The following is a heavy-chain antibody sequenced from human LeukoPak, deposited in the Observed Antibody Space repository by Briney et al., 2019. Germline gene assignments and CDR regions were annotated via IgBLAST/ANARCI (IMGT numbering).Heavy chain of an antibody. J-gene: IGHJ5*02. CDR2: ISSSSSYI. Sequence: GGSLRLSCAASGFTFSRYSMNWVRQAPGKGLEWVSSISSSSSYIYYADSVKGRFTISRDNAKNSLYLQMDSLRAEDTAVYYCAREAVGGFDPWGQGTLVTVSS. CDR3: AREAVGGFDP. V-gene: IGHV3-21*01. D-gene: IGHD3-16*01. CDR1: GFTFSRYS.